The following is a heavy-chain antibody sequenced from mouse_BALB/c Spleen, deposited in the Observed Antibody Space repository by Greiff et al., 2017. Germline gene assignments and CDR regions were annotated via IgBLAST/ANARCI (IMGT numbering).Heavy chain of an antibody. CDR1: GYTFTSSW. V-gene: IGHV1S130*01. D-gene: IGHD2-1*01. CDR3: ARYGNYLYAMDY. Sequence: QVQLQQSGSVLVRPGASVKLSCKASGYTFTSSWMHWAKQRPGQCLEWIGEIHPNSGNTNYNEKFKGKATLTVDTSSSTAYVDLSSLTSEDSAVYYCARYGNYLYAMDYWGQGTSGTVSS. J-gene: IGHJ4*01. CDR2: IHPNSGNT.